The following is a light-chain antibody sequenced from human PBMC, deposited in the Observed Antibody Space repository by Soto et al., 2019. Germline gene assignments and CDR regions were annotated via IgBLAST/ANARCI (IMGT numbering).Light chain of an antibody. V-gene: IGKV3-20*01. CDR3: KQYGSSPRT. CDR1: PSVSSSY. CDR2: GAS. J-gene: IGKJ1*01. Sequence: IVLTQSPGILSLSPLERALLXWRFSPSVSSSYLPWYQQKPGQAPRLLIYGASTRATGIPDRFSGSGSGTDFTLNISRLEPEDIAVYYCKQYGSSPRTFGQGTQVDIK.